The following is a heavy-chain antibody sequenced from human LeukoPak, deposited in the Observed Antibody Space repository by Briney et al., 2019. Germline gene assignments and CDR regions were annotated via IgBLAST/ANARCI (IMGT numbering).Heavy chain of an antibody. CDR2: IYPGDSDT. CDR3: ARHGGYYDSSGYYHTNWFDP. V-gene: IGHV5-51*01. Sequence: GESLKVSCKGSGYSFTSYWIGWVRQMPGKGLEWMGIIYPGDSDTRYSPSFQGQVTISADKSISTAYLQWSSLKASDTAMYYCARHGGYYDSSGYYHTNWFDPWGQGTLVTVSS. J-gene: IGHJ5*02. CDR1: GYSFTSYW. D-gene: IGHD3-22*01.